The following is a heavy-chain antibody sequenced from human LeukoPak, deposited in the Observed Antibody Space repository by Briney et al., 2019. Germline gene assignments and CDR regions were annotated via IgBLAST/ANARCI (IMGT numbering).Heavy chain of an antibody. CDR3: ARTYYYDSSGYYS. D-gene: IGHD3-22*01. V-gene: IGHV3-30-3*01. CDR1: GFTFSSYA. J-gene: IGHJ4*02. CDR2: ILHDGSNE. Sequence: QTGGSLRLSCAVSGFTFSSYAMHWVRQAPGKGLEWVAVILHDGSNEYYADSVKGRFTISRDNAKNSLYLQMNSLRAEDTAVYYCARTYYYDSSGYYSWGQGTLVTVSS.